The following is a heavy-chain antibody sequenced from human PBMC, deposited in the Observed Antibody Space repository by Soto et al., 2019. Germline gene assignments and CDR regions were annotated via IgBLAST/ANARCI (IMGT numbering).Heavy chain of an antibody. CDR2: MNPNSGNK. CDR1: GYTFPSYD. CDR3: STWPRYSSGWSDLYYYYYYMDV. J-gene: IGHJ6*03. V-gene: IGHV1-8*01. Sequence: ASVKVSCKASGYTFPSYDINLVRQATGQGLEGKGWMNPNSGNKSYGQKFRGKITMTRNTSISTAYMELGSLRSEDTAVYYCSTWPRYSSGWSDLYYYYYYMDVWGKGTTVTVSS. D-gene: IGHD6-19*01.